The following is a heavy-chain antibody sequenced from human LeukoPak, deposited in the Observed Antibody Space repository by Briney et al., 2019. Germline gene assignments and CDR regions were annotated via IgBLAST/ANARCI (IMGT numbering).Heavy chain of an antibody. D-gene: IGHD3-10*01. CDR3: ARALTMVRGGDNWFDP. Sequence: PSQTLPLTCAVSGGSISSGGYSWSWIRQPPGKGLEWIGYIYHSGSTYYNPSLKSRVTISVDRSKNQFSLKLSSVTAADTAVYYCARALTMVRGGDNWFDPWGQGTLVTISS. V-gene: IGHV4-30-2*01. J-gene: IGHJ5*02. CDR2: IYHSGST. CDR1: GGSISSGGYS.